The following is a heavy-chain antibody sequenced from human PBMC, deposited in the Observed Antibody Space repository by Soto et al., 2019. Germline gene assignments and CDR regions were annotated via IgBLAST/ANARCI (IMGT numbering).Heavy chain of an antibody. Sequence: WETLSLTWTVSGDSIISGSYYWGWIRQPPEKGLEWIGSMYYSGSTYYNPSLKSRVTISVDTSKHQFSLKLSSVNAADTAVYYCGRHCSDDYDNTEFDTRGHGTAVXVSS. CDR2: MYYSGST. V-gene: IGHV4-39*01. J-gene: IGHJ5*01. D-gene: IGHD3-10*02. CDR3: GRHCSDDYDNTEFDT. CDR1: GDSIISGSYY.